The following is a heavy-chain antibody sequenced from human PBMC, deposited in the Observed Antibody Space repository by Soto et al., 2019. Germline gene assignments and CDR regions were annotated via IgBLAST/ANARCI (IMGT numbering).Heavy chain of an antibody. CDR2: IVLGSDHT. V-gene: IGHV1-58*01. D-gene: IGHD3-16*01. J-gene: IGHJ4*02. CDR1: GFTSPPSG. CDR3: AADGPLVPNYIWGSSFTDF. Sequence: QIQLVQSGPEVKKPGTSVKVSCTASGFTSPPSGVQWVRQSPGQRLEWIGYIVLGSDHTDYAQPFQHRVTMTADMSTRTIYMNLSSLTSEDSAVYYCAADGPLVPNYIWGSSFTDFWGQGTRVAVSS.